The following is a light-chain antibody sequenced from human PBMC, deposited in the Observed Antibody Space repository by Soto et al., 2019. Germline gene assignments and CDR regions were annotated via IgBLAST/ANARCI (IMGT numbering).Light chain of an antibody. V-gene: IGKV1-12*01. Sequence: GARVTITCRASQGITSWLAWYQQKPGKAPKLLIYAASTLQSGVPSRFSGSGSGTDFTLTISSLQPEDFATYFCQQAISFPRTFGQGTKVDIK. J-gene: IGKJ1*01. CDR3: QQAISFPRT. CDR1: QGITSW. CDR2: AAS.